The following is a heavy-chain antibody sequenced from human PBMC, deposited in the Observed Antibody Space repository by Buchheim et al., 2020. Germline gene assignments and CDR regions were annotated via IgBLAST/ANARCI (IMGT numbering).Heavy chain of an antibody. V-gene: IGHV3-23*01. Sequence: EVQLLESGGGLVQPGGSLRLSCAASGFTISSYAMRWVRQAPGKGLEWVSTIGIGGNTYYADSVKGRLTISRDNSKNTLSVQMHSLRAEDTAVYYCAKGGPSSLYHFDYWGQGTL. CDR2: IGIGGNT. D-gene: IGHD2-2*01. CDR3: AKGGPSSLYHFDY. CDR1: GFTISSYA. J-gene: IGHJ4*02.